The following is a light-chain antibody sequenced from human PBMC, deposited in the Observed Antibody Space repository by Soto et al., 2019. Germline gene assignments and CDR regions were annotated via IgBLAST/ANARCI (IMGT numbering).Light chain of an antibody. J-gene: IGKJ1*01. CDR3: QQSYSNTKT. V-gene: IGKV1-39*01. CDR2: AAS. CDR1: QSISSY. Sequence: DIHMTQSPSSLSASVGHMFTITCRASQSISSYLNWYQQKPGKAPKLLIYAASSLQSGVPSRLSGSGSGTDLTITISSMQTEDFETYYCQQSYSNTKTFGHGTKVDIK.